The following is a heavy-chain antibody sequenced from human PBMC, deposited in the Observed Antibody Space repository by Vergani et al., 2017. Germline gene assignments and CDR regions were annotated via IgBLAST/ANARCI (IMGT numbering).Heavy chain of an antibody. D-gene: IGHD6-19*01. J-gene: IGHJ6*02. CDR1: GYPFTSYA. Sequence: QVQLVQSGSELKKPGASVKVSCKASGYPFTSYAMNWVRQAPGQGLEWMGWINTNTGNPTYAQGFTGRFVFSLDTSVSTAYLQISSLKAEDTAVYYCARDRYSSGCSIYYYYYYGVDVWGQEATVAVSS. V-gene: IGHV7-4-1*02. CDR2: INTNTGNP. CDR3: ARDRYSSGCSIYYYYYYGVDV.